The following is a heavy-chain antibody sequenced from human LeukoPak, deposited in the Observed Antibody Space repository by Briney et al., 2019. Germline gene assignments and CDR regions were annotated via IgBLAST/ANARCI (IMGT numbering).Heavy chain of an antibody. CDR3: ARELDIVVVPAAILDY. J-gene: IGHJ4*02. CDR2: INPSGGST. CDR1: GYTFTSYY. D-gene: IGHD2-2*02. Sequence: ASVKVSCKASGYTFTSYYMHWVRQAPGHGLEWMGIINPSGGSTSYAQKFQGRVTMTRDMSTSTVYMELSSLRSEDTAVYYCARELDIVVVPAAILDYWGQGTLVTVSS. V-gene: IGHV1-46*01.